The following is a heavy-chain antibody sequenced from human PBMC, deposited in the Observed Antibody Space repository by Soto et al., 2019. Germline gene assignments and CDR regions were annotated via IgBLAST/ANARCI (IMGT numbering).Heavy chain of an antibody. Sequence: VQLLETGGGLIQPGGSLTLSCAASGFSVKNSYINWVRQSPGKGLEWVSVIYTGGDTYYGSSVRGRFSISRDNYNNVVYLQMSSLRVDDTAVYYCVREVSRAGASCGGLCYGRYFDLWGPGTLVEVSA. J-gene: IGHJ2*01. CDR3: VREVSRAGASCGGLCYGRYFDL. CDR2: IYTGGDT. D-gene: IGHD2-8*02. CDR1: GFSVKNSY. V-gene: IGHV3-53*02.